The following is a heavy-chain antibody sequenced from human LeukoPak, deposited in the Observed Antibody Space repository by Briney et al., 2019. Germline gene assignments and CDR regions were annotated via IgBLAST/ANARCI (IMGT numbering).Heavy chain of an antibody. CDR3: AKDGGGGSGWYAVGYYFDY. V-gene: IGHV3-30*18. Sequence: PGRSLRLSCAASGFTFSSYRMHWVRQAPGKGLEWVAVIWYGGSNKYYADSVKGRFTISRDNSKNTLYLQMNSLRAEDTAVYYCAKDGGGGSGWYAVGYYFDYWGQGTLVTVSS. CDR2: IWYGGSNK. CDR1: GFTFSSYR. J-gene: IGHJ4*02. D-gene: IGHD6-19*01.